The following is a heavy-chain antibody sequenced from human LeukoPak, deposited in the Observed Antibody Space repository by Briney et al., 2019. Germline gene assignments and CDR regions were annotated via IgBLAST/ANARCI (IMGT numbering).Heavy chain of an antibody. J-gene: IGHJ4*02. V-gene: IGHV4-39*01. D-gene: IGHD4-23*01. Sequence: SETLSLTCTVSGGSISSTSYHWGSLRQPPGKGLEWIGSIYCSGSTYYNPSLNSRVTISVETSKNQFSLKLSSGTAPDTAVYYCASRLRWPSYFDYWGQGTLVTVSS. CDR2: IYCSGST. CDR3: ASRLRWPSYFDY. CDR1: GGSISSTSYH.